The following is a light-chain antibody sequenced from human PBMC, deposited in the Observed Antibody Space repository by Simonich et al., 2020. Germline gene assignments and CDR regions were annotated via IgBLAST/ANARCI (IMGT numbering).Light chain of an antibody. CDR2: EGS. CDR1: RSDVGGYNL. J-gene: IGLJ3*02. V-gene: IGLV2-23*01. CDR3: CSYAGSSTWV. Sequence: QSALTQPASVSGSPGQSITISCTGTRSDVGGYNLVSWYQQHPGKAPKLMLYEGSKRPSWVSNRFSGSKSGNTASLTISGLQAEDEADYYCCSYAGSSTWVFGGGTKLTVL.